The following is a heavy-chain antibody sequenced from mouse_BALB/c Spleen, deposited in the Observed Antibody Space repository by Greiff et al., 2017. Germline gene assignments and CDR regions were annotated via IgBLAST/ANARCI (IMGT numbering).Heavy chain of an antibody. Sequence: EVQRVESGGDLVKPGGSLKLSCAASGFTFSSYGMSWVRQTPDKRLEWVATISGGGSYTYYPDSVKGRFTISRDNATNTLYLQMSSLTSEDTAVDYCARGAREYYFDYWGQGTTRTVSS. J-gene: IGHJ2*01. D-gene: IGHD3-1*01. V-gene: IGHV5-6*01. CDR3: ARGAREYYFDY. CDR2: ISGGGSYT. CDR1: GFTFSSYG.